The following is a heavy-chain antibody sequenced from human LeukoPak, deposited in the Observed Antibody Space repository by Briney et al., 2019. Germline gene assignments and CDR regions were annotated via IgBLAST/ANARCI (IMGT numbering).Heavy chain of an antibody. D-gene: IGHD3-10*01. V-gene: IGHV4-59*13. CDR1: GGSISSYY. Sequence: PSETLSLTCSVSGGSISSYYWRWIRQPPGKGLEGIGYIYYRGSTNYNPSRKGRVTISVDTSKNQFSLKLSSVTAADTAVYYCARGAGSHEYYFDYWGQGTLVTVSS. J-gene: IGHJ4*02. CDR3: ARGAGSHEYYFDY. CDR2: IYYRGST.